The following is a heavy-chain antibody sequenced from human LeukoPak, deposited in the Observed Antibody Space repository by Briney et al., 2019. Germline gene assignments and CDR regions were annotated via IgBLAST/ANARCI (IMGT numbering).Heavy chain of an antibody. V-gene: IGHV1-3*01. CDR3: AKDSNPGAFWSGYYTGSYYYYMDV. Sequence: ASVKVSCKASGYTFTSYAMHWVRQAPGQRLEWMGWINAGNGNTKYSQKFQGRVTITRDTSASTAYMELSSLRAEDTAVYYCAKDSNPGAFWSGYYTGSYYYYMDVWGKGTTVTVSS. J-gene: IGHJ6*03. D-gene: IGHD3-3*01. CDR2: INAGNGNT. CDR1: GYTFTSYA.